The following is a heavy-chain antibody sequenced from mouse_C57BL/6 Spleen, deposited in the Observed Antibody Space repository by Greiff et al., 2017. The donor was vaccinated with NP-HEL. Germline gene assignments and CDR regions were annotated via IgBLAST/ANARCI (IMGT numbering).Heavy chain of an antibody. CDR2: IYPGAGDT. CDR1: GYAFSSYW. CDR3: ASPPIYYDYDAWFAY. V-gene: IGHV1-80*01. Sequence: QVQLQQSGAELVKPGASVKISCKASGYAFSSYWMNWVKQRPGKGLEWIGQIYPGAGDTNYNGKFKGKATLTADKSSSTAYMQLSSLTSEDSAVYFCASPPIYYDYDAWFAYWGQGTLVTVSA. J-gene: IGHJ3*01. D-gene: IGHD2-4*01.